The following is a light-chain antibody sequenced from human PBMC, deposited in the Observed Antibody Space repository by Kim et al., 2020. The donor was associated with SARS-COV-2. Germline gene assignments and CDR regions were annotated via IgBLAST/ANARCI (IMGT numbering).Light chain of an antibody. Sequence: EVVLTQSPDFLSVTPKEKVTITCRASQSIGNKLHWYQQKPSQSPKLLIKYSSQSFSGVPSRFSGSGSGTDFTLTINSLEAEDAATYYCHQSDGFHQTFGPGTKVDIK. CDR1: QSIGNK. J-gene: IGKJ3*01. CDR2: YSS. CDR3: HQSDGFHQT. V-gene: IGKV6-21*01.